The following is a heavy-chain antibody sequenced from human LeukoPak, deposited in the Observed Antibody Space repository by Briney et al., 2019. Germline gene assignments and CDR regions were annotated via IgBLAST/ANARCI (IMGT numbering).Heavy chain of an antibody. J-gene: IGHJ4*02. CDR2: IYHSGST. CDR3: ARASDILTGYYRDYFFDY. CDR1: GYSISSGYY. D-gene: IGHD3-9*01. V-gene: IGHV4-38-2*01. Sequence: SETLSLTCAVSGYSISSGYYWGWIRQPPGKGLEWIGSIYHSGSTYYNPSLKSRVTISVDTSKKQCSLKLSSVTAADTAVYFCARASDILTGYYRDYFFDYWGQGTLVTVS.